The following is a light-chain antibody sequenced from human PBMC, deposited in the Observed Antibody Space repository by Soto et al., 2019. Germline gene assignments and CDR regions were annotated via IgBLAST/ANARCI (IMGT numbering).Light chain of an antibody. Sequence: EIVMTQSPSTLSVSPGERATLSCRASQSVSSDLAWYHQKPGQAPRLLIYSASTRATGIPARFSGSGSGTEVTLTINSLQSEDFAVYYCQQYNNWPRTFGQGTKVDI. CDR3: QQYNNWPRT. V-gene: IGKV3-15*01. CDR2: SAS. CDR1: QSVSSD. J-gene: IGKJ1*01.